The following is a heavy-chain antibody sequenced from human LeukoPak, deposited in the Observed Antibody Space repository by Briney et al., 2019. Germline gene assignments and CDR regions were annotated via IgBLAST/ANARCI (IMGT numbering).Heavy chain of an antibody. J-gene: IGHJ3*02. CDR3: ARDSRYCSGDSCYSYDAFGI. Sequence: PSETLSLTCAVSGASISSGGYCWSWIRQPPGKGLEWIGYIYHSGSTYYNPSLKSRVTISVDRSKIQFSLKLSSVTAADTAIYYCARDSRYCSGDSCYSYDAFGIWGQGTMVTVSS. D-gene: IGHD2-15*01. V-gene: IGHV4-30-2*01. CDR2: IYHSGST. CDR1: GASISSGGYC.